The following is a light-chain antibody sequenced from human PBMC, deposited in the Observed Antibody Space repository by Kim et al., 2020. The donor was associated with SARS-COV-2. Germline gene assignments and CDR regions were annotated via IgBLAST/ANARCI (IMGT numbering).Light chain of an antibody. V-gene: IGKV1-33*01. CDR1: QDISNY. J-gene: IGKJ5*01. CDR2: DAS. CDR3: QQYDNLPIT. Sequence: DIQMTQSQSSLSASVGDRVTITCQASQDISNYLNWYQQKPGKAPKLLIYDASNLETGVPSRFSGSGSGTDFTFTISSLQPEDIATYYCQQYDNLPITFGQGTRLEIK.